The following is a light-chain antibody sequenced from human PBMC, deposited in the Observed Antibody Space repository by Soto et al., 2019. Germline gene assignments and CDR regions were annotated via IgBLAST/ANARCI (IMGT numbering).Light chain of an antibody. CDR2: GAS. CDR1: QSVSNY. Sequence: EIVMTQSPATLSVSRGERATLSCRASQSVSNYLAWYQQKTGQAPRLLIYGASSRATGIPARFSGSGSGTEFTLTITSLQSEDFAVYYCQQYYNWRRTFGQGTKVDIK. CDR3: QQYYNWRRT. J-gene: IGKJ1*01. V-gene: IGKV3-15*01.